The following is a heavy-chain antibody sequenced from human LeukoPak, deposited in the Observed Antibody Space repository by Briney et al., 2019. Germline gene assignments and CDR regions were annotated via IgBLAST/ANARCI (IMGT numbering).Heavy chain of an antibody. CDR1: GGSFSGYY. Sequence: SETLSLTCAVSGGSFSGYYWSWIRQPPGKGLEWIGEINHSGSTNYNPSLKSRVTISVDTSKNQFSLKLSSVTAADTAVYYCARSRVDTAMVGTFDPWGRGTLVTVSS. V-gene: IGHV4-34*01. CDR2: INHSGST. J-gene: IGHJ5*02. D-gene: IGHD5-18*01. CDR3: ARSRVDTAMVGTFDP.